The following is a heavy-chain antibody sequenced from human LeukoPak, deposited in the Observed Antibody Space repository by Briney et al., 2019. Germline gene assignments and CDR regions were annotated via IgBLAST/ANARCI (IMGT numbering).Heavy chain of an antibody. Sequence: PGGSLRLSCAASGFIFSSYGMSWVRQAPGEGLEWISGITGSTYSSYYADSVRGRFTISRDNSKNTLYLQMNSLRADDTAVYYCAKDQLNRFCSGGSCSITHDYWGQGTLVTVSS. D-gene: IGHD2-15*01. CDR2: ITGSTYSS. V-gene: IGHV3-23*01. CDR1: GFIFSSYG. CDR3: AKDQLNRFCSGGSCSITHDY. J-gene: IGHJ4*02.